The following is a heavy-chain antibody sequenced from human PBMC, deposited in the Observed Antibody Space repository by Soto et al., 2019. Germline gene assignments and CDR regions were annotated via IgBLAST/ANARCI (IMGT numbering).Heavy chain of an antibody. D-gene: IGHD3-3*01. J-gene: IGHJ4*02. CDR3: AHRILHTVFGLVTTTAIYFDF. CDR2: IYWDDDK. CDR1: GFSLTTSGVG. Sequence: QITLNESGPTVVNPAETLTLTCTFSGFSLTTSGVGVGWIRQSPGKAPEWLALIYWDDDKRYSASLKSRLTITKDTSKNQVVLTMASVDPADTATYYCAHRILHTVFGLVTTTAIYFDFWGQGTPVVVSS. V-gene: IGHV2-5*02.